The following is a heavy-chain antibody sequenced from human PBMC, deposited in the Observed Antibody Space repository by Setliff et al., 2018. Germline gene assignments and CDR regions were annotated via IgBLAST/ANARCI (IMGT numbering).Heavy chain of an antibody. CDR3: ARDQFSSGWYGPPESYFDC. J-gene: IGHJ4*02. Sequence: LTCNVSGDSMSSYYWSWIRQAPGKGLEWLGYIQKRGSTTTKYNPSLGSRISMSLDTSKNQFSLQLSSVSDGDTAVYYCARDQFSSGWYGPPESYFDCWGQGILVTVSS. CDR2: IQKRGSTTT. V-gene: IGHV4-59*01. CDR1: GDSMSSYY. D-gene: IGHD6-19*01.